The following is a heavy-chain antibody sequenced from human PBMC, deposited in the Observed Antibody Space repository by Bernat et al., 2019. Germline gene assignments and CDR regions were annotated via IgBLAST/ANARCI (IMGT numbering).Heavy chain of an antibody. CDR3: ARDFLGTRMLPGASDI. CDR2: IWSGGSNK. Sequence: VQLLESGGGLVQPGGSLTLSCAASGFSFSGYGMHWVRQAPGKGLEWVAVIWSGGSNKYYADFVKGRFTISRDNSQNTLLLQMNSLRVEDTAVYFCARDFLGTRMLPGASDIWGQGTMVTVSS. V-gene: IGHV3-33*01. J-gene: IGHJ3*02. D-gene: IGHD1-1*01. CDR1: GFSFSGYG.